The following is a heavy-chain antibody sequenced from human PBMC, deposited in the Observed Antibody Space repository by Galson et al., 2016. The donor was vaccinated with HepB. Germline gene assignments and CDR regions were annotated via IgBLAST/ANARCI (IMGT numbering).Heavy chain of an antibody. Sequence: SLRLSCAASGFTFPTYAMTWVRQAPGKGLEWVSHISASGGTTYNADSVKGRFAISRDNSKNTLYLQMNSLRVEDTAQYYCAKSADGASCQKDWGQGTLVTVSS. CDR3: AKSADGASCQKD. J-gene: IGHJ4*02. CDR1: GFTFPTYA. CDR2: ISASGGTT. D-gene: IGHD2-15*01. V-gene: IGHV3-23*01.